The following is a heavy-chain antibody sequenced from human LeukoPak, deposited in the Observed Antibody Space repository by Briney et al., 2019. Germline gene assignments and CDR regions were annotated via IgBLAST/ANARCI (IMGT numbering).Heavy chain of an antibody. CDR2: MNPNSGNT. J-gene: IGHJ4*02. CDR1: GYTFTSYD. V-gene: IGHV1-8*01. Sequence: ASVTVSFKASGYTFTSYDINWVRQAPGQGLEWMGWMNPNSGNTGYAQKFQGRVTMTRNTSISTAYMELSSLRSEDTAVYYCARDFPIAAFDYWGQGTLVTVSS. D-gene: IGHD2-15*01. CDR3: ARDFPIAAFDY.